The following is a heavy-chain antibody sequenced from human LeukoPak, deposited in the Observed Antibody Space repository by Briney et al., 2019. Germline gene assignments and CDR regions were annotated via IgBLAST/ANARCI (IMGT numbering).Heavy chain of an antibody. CDR3: ARGGDGARLGY. CDR2: INHSGST. CDR1: GGSFSGYY. Sequence: PSETLSPTCAVNGGSFSGYYWGWIRHPPGKGLEWIGGINHSGSTFYNPSLTSRVRMSIDTSKNHFSLELNSVTAADTAVYYCARGGDGARLGYWGRGTLVTVSS. D-gene: IGHD3-10*01. J-gene: IGHJ4*02. V-gene: IGHV4-34*01.